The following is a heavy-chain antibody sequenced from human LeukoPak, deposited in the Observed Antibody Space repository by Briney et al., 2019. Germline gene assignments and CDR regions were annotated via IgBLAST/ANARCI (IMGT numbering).Heavy chain of an antibody. J-gene: IGHJ1*01. Sequence: GGSLRLSCAASGFSFSTYSMNWVRQAPGKGLEWVAVISYDGSNKYYADSVKGRFTISRDNSKNTLYLQMNSLRAEDTAVYYCAKGGVYSSSWPAEYFQHWGQGTLVTVSS. V-gene: IGHV3-30*18. CDR3: AKGGVYSSSWPAEYFQH. CDR2: ISYDGSNK. D-gene: IGHD6-13*01. CDR1: GFSFSTYS.